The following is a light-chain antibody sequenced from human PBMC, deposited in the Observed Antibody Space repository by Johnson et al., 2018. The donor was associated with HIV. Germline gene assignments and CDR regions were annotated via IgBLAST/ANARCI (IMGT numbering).Light chain of an antibody. CDR3: GTWDSSLSAGRV. CDR2: ENN. CDR1: SSNIGNNY. V-gene: IGLV1-51*02. Sequence: QSVLTQPPSVSAAPGQKVTISCSGSSSNIGNNYVSWYRHLPGTAPKLLIYENNKRTSGIPDRFSGSKFGTSATLGITRLQTGDEADYFCGTWDSSLSAGRVFGTGTKITVL. J-gene: IGLJ1*01.